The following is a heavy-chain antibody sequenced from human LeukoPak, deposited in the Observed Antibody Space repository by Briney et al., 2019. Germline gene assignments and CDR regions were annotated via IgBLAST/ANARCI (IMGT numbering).Heavy chain of an antibody. Sequence: GASVKVSCKASGYTFTSYGISWVRQAPGQGLEWMGWISAYNGNTNYAQKLQGRVTMTTDTSTSTAYMELSSLRSEDTAVYYCARFDDSSGYYFAPLLGYYYGMDVWGQGTTVTVSS. D-gene: IGHD3-22*01. V-gene: IGHV1-18*01. J-gene: IGHJ6*02. CDR2: ISAYNGNT. CDR3: ARFDDSSGYYFAPLLGYYYGMDV. CDR1: GYTFTSYG.